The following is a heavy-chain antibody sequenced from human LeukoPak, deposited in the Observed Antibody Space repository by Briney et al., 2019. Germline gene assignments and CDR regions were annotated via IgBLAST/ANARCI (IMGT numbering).Heavy chain of an antibody. V-gene: IGHV1-18*01. Sequence: ASVKVSCKASGYTFNRYGLTWVRQAPGQGLEWVGWISTYNGNAHYAQKLQGRVTMTIDTSMSTAYVELRSLRSDDTAVYYCARARDTSGWYLDAFGVWGQGTLVTVSS. CDR1: GYTFNRYG. CDR2: ISTYNGNA. D-gene: IGHD6-19*01. J-gene: IGHJ3*01. CDR3: ARARDTSGWYLDAFGV.